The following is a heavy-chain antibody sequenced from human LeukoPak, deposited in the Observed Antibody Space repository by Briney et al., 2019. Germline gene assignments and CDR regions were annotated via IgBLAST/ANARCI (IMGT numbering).Heavy chain of an antibody. CDR1: GGTFSSYA. J-gene: IGHJ4*02. CDR2: IIPIFGAA. D-gene: IGHD5-24*01. V-gene: IGHV1-69*13. CDR3: ARGSSSGDDLDY. Sequence: SVKVSFTASGGTFSSYAISWVRQAPGQGLEWMGGIIPIFGAANYAQKFQGRVTITADESTSTAYMELSSLRSEDTAVYYCARGSSSGDDLDYWGQGTLVTVSS.